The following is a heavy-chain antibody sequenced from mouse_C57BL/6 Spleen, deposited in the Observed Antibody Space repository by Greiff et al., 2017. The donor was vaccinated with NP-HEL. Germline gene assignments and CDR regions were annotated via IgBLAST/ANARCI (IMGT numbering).Heavy chain of an antibody. J-gene: IGHJ1*03. Sequence: QVQLQQPGAELVKPGASVKLSCKASGYTFTSYWMHWVKQRPGQGLEWIGMIHPSSGSTNYNEKFKSKATLTVDKSSSTAYMQLSSLTSEDSAVYYCARCSSYKYFDVWGTGTTVTVSS. V-gene: IGHV1-64*01. CDR3: ARCSSYKYFDV. CDR1: GYTFTSYW. D-gene: IGHD1-1*01. CDR2: IHPSSGST.